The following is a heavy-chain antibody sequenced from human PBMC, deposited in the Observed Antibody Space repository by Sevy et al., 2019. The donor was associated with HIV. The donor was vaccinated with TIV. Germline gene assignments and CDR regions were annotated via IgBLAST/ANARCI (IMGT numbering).Heavy chain of an antibody. CDR2: ISYEGTET. J-gene: IGHJ4*01. CDR1: GFAFSSHA. D-gene: IGHD6-13*01. CDR3: ARDGGYSIKWYPLY. Sequence: GGSLRLSCAASGFAFSSHAMHWVRQAPGKGLEWVAVISYEGTETFYAASVEGRFTIYRDNSKNMLSLQINSLRPEDTAGYYCARDGGYSIKWYPLYWGHGTLVTVSS. V-gene: IGHV3-30-3*01.